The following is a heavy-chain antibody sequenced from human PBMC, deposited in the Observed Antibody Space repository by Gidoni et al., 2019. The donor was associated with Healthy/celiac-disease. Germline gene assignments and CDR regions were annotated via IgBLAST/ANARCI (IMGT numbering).Heavy chain of an antibody. Sequence: EVQRGESGGGVVRPGGALRLDCTASGLTFGDDGLGWVRQAPGQGLEWVSGINWNGGSTGYADSVKGRFTIARDNAKNSLYLQMNSLRAEDTALYYCARDDITMVRGVNYYYYGMDVWGQGTTVTVSS. CDR3: ARDDITMVRGVNYYYYGMDV. J-gene: IGHJ6*02. CDR1: GLTFGDDG. D-gene: IGHD3-10*01. CDR2: INWNGGST. V-gene: IGHV3-20*04.